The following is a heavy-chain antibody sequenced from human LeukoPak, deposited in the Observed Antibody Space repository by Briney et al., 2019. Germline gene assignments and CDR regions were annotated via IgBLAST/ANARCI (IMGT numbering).Heavy chain of an antibody. V-gene: IGHV3-30*18. J-gene: IGHJ1*01. CDR2: ISYDGSNK. Sequence: GRSLRLSCAASGFTFSSYGMHWVRQAPGKGLEWVAVISYDGSNKYYADSVMGRFTISRDNSKNTLYLQMNSLRAEDTAVYYCAKDICGGDCYSICFQHWGQGTLVTVSS. CDR3: AKDICGGDCYSICFQH. CDR1: GFTFSSYG. D-gene: IGHD2-21*02.